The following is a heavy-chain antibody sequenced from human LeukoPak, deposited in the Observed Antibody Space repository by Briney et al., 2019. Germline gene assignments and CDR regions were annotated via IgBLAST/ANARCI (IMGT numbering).Heavy chain of an antibody. CDR3: ARHHCSSTSCPTPFAFDY. CDR1: GGSISSYY. D-gene: IGHD2-2*01. V-gene: IGHV4-59*08. Sequence: SETLSLTCTVSGGSISSYYWSWIRQPPGKGLEWIGYIYYSGSTNYNPSLKSRVTISVDTSKNQFSQKLSSVTAADTAVYYCARHHCSSTSCPTPFAFDYWGQGTLVTVSS. J-gene: IGHJ4*02. CDR2: IYYSGST.